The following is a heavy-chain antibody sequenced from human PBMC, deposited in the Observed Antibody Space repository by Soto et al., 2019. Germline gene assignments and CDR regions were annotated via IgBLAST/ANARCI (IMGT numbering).Heavy chain of an antibody. CDR3: ARGRGYSYGLDP. V-gene: IGHV4-30-4*01. CDR2: ISYSGTT. D-gene: IGHD5-18*01. CDR1: GDSISSSNNY. J-gene: IGHJ5*02. Sequence: SETLSLTCTVSGDSISSSNNYWSWIRQPPGEGLGWIGFISYSGTTSYSPSLKSRLAISLDTSKNQFSLSLSSVTAADTAVYYCARGRGYSYGLDPWGQGTLVTVS.